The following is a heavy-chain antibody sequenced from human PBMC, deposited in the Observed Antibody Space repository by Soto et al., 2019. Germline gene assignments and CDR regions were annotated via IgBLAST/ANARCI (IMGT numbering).Heavy chain of an antibody. J-gene: IGHJ4*02. Sequence: QVQLVESGGGVVQPGRSLRLSCAASGFTFSSYGMHWVRQAPGKGLEWVAVIWDDGSNKYYADSVKGRFTISRDNSKNTLYLQMNSLRAEDTAVYYCARGLRYFDWLSETSNRQFDYWGQGTLVTVSS. CDR1: GFTFSSYG. CDR3: ARGLRYFDWLSETSNRQFDY. V-gene: IGHV3-33*01. D-gene: IGHD3-9*01. CDR2: IWDDGSNK.